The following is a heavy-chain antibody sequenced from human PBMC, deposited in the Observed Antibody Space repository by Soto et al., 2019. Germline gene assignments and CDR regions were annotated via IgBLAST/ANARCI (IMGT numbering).Heavy chain of an antibody. J-gene: IGHJ6*02. CDR1: GFTFSSYA. CDR2: ISGSGGST. Sequence: GGSLRLSCAASGFTFSSYAMSWVRQAPGKGLEWVSAISGSGGSTYYADSVKGRFTISRDNSKNTLYLQMNSLRAEDTAVYYCAKDIESPERLEWPPKDTYYGMDVWGQGTTVTVSS. CDR3: AKDIESPERLEWPPKDTYYGMDV. V-gene: IGHV3-23*01. D-gene: IGHD3-3*01.